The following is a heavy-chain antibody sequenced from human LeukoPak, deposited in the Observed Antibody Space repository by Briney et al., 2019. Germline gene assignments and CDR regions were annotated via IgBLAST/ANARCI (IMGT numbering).Heavy chain of an antibody. D-gene: IGHD2-21*02. Sequence: GGSLRLSCEASGFTFSSYWMSWVRQAPGKGLEWVANIKQDGSEKYYVDSVKGRFTISRDNSKNTVYLQMNSLRAEDTAVYYCAKFGRSLVTASIKRRGHYWYFDLWGRGTLVTVSS. CDR1: GFTFSSYW. V-gene: IGHV3-7*03. CDR2: IKQDGSEK. J-gene: IGHJ2*01. CDR3: AKFGRSLVTASIKRRGHYWYFDL.